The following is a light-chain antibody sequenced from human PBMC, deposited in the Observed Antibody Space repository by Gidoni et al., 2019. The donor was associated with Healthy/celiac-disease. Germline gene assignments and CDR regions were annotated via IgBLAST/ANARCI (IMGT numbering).Light chain of an antibody. CDR3: SSYTSSSTLEV. Sequence: QSALTQPAPVSGSPGQSITISCTGTSSDVGGYNYVSWYQQHPGKAPKLMIYEVSNRPSGVSNRFSGSKSGNTASLTISGLQAEDEADYYCSSYTSSSTLEVFGTGTKVTVL. V-gene: IGLV2-14*01. CDR1: SSDVGGYNY. J-gene: IGLJ1*01. CDR2: EVS.